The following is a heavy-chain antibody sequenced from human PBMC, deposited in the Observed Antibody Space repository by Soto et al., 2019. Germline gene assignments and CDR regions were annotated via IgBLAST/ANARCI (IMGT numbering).Heavy chain of an antibody. CDR2: INPNSGGT. CDR3: ARGMINPQGYCTNGVCYDSGYYYYMDV. J-gene: IGHJ6*03. CDR1: GYTFTGYY. V-gene: IGHV1-2*04. Sequence: ASVKVSCKASGYTFTGYYMHWVRQAPGQGLEWMGWINPNSGGTNYAQKFQGWVTMTRETSISTAYMELSRLRSDDTAVYYCARGMINPQGYCTNGVCYDSGYYYYMDVWGKGTTVTVSS. D-gene: IGHD2-8*01.